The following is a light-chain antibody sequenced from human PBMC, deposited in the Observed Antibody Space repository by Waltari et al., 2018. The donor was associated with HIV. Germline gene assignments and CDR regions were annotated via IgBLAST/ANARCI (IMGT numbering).Light chain of an antibody. CDR2: SPN. CDR1: SGPVSTTNY. J-gene: IGLJ3*02. CDR3: LLYMGSAWV. Sequence: QTVVTQEPSVSVSPGGTVTLTCALTSGPVSTTNYPSWYHKTTGQAPRTLIYSPNTRSSGVPDRFSGSILGNKAALTITGAQADDESDYYCLLYMGSAWVFGGGTRLTVL. V-gene: IGLV8-61*01.